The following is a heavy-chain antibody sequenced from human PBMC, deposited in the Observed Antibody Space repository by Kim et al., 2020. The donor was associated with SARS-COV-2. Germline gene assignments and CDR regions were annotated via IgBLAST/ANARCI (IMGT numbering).Heavy chain of an antibody. Sequence: GGSLRLSCAASGFTFSNYAMNWVRQAPGKGLEWVSYISSSGGTIYNADSVKGRFTISRDNAKNSLYLQMNSLRDEDTAVYFCAGDTNSHFQHWGQGTLVIVSS. J-gene: IGHJ1*01. CDR2: ISSSGGTI. D-gene: IGHD7-27*01. CDR1: GFTFSNYA. V-gene: IGHV3-48*02. CDR3: AGDTNSHFQH.